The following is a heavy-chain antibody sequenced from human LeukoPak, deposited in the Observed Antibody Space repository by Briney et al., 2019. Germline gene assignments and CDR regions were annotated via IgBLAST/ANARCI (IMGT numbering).Heavy chain of an antibody. D-gene: IGHD5-24*01. CDR1: GFTFSSYA. Sequence: GGSLRLSCAASGFTFSSYAMHWVRQAPGKGLEYVSAISSNGGSTYYANSVKGRFTISRDNSKNTLYLQMGSLRAEDMAVYYCARDRRDGSLDYWGQGTLVTVSS. CDR3: ARDRRDGSLDY. V-gene: IGHV3-64*01. CDR2: ISSNGGST. J-gene: IGHJ4*02.